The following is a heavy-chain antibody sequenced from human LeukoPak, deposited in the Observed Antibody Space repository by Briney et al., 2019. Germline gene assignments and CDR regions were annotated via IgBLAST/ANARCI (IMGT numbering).Heavy chain of an antibody. CDR3: ARASATVVTLDTFAI. Sequence: GGSLRLSCAASGFTFSSYWMSWVRQAPGKGLEWVANIKQDGSEKYYVDSVKGRFTISRDNAENSLYLQMSSLRAEDTALYYCARASATVVTLDTFAIWGQGTMVTVSS. J-gene: IGHJ3*02. CDR1: GFTFSSYW. CDR2: IKQDGSEK. D-gene: IGHD4-23*01. V-gene: IGHV3-7*01.